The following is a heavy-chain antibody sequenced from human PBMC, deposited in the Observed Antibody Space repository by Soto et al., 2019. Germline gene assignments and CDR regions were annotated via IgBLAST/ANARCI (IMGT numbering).Heavy chain of an antibody. D-gene: IGHD2-8*01. CDR1: GFTFSNYG. CDR2: ISSDGSDK. V-gene: IGHV3-30*18. CDR3: SKAHLRGVMVDAFEI. J-gene: IGHJ3*02. Sequence: QVELVESGGGVVQPGRSLRLSCVASGFTFSNYGMHWVRQAPGKGLERVAVISSDGSDKSYADSVKGRFTISRDNAKNTLYLHMSSMRAEDTAVYYCSKAHLRGVMVDAFEIWGQGTMVTFSS.